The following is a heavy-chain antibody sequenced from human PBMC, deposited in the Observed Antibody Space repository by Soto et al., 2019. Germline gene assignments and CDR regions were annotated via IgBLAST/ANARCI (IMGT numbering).Heavy chain of an antibody. D-gene: IGHD4-17*01. Sequence: GGSLRLSCAASGFTFNTHGMHWVRQAPGKGLEWVAVIWYDGSQRYYADFVRGRFTISRDNSQNTLYLQMASLRAEDTAVYYCARIDDYGDYVTDYWGQGALVTVSS. J-gene: IGHJ4*02. CDR3: ARIDDYGDYVTDY. V-gene: IGHV3-33*01. CDR2: IWYDGSQR. CDR1: GFTFNTHG.